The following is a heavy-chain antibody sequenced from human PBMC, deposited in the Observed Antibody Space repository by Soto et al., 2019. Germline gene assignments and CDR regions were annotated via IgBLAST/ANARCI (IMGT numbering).Heavy chain of an antibody. J-gene: IGHJ4*02. CDR3: ATNTKFIFEY. V-gene: IGHV4-34*01. CDR1: GGPLSDYN. Sequence: QVQLHQWGAGLLKPSETLSLTCGVSGGPLSDYNWNWIRQSPGKGPEWIGETNHKGDTNHSPSLKSRVTMSVDTTKSQFSLKLRSMTAADTAVYYCATNTKFIFEYWGQGALVTVSS. D-gene: IGHD2-21*01. CDR2: TNHKGDT.